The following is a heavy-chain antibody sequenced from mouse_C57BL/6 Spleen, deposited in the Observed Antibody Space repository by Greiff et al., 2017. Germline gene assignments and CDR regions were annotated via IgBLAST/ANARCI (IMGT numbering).Heavy chain of an antibody. V-gene: IGHV1-4*01. CDR2: INPSSGYT. CDR1: GYTFTSYT. CDR3: ARGAQATLYAMDY. Sequence: QVHVKQSGAELARPGASVKMSCKASGYTFTSYTMHWVKQRPGQGLEWIGYINPSSGYTKYNQKFKDKATLTADKSSSTAYMQLSSLTSEDSAVYYCARGAQATLYAMDYWGQGTSVTVSS. J-gene: IGHJ4*01. D-gene: IGHD3-2*02.